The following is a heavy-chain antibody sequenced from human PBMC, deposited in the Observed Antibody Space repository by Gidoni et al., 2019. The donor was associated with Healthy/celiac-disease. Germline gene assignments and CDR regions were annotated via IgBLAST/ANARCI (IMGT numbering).Heavy chain of an antibody. V-gene: IGHV3-11*01. CDR1: AFTFSYHY. D-gene: IGHD3-3*01. Sequence: QVQLVESGGGLVKPGGSLRLSCAASAFTFSYHYMTWTRQAPGKGLEWVSYISSSGSIIYYADSVKGRFTISRDNAKNSLYLQMNSLRAEDTAVYYCARNLYYDFGSGYSGEYYYGMDVWGQGTTVTVSS. J-gene: IGHJ6*02. CDR3: ARNLYYDFGSGYSGEYYYGMDV. CDR2: ISSSGSII.